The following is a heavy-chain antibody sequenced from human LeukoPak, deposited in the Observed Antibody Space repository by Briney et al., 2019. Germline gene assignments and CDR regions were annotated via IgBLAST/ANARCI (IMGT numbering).Heavy chain of an antibody. Sequence: PGGSLRLSCAASGFTFSDYYMSWIRQAPGKGLEWVSYISSSGSTIYYADSVKGRFTISRDNAKNSLYLQMNSLRAEDTAVDYCARDCSGSRDYYYYYMDVWGKGTTVTVSS. J-gene: IGHJ6*03. D-gene: IGHD1-14*01. CDR3: ARDCSGSRDYYYYYMDV. CDR2: ISSSGSTI. V-gene: IGHV3-11*04. CDR1: GFTFSDYY.